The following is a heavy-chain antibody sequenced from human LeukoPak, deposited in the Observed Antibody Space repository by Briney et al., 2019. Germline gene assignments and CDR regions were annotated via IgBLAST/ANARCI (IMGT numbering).Heavy chain of an antibody. Sequence: SVKVSCKASGGTFSSYAISWVRQAPGQGLEWMGRIIPILGIANYAQKFQGRVTITADKSTSTAYMELSSLRSEDTAVYYCARDRRAYSSSWYGDYWGRGTLVTVSS. V-gene: IGHV1-69*04. J-gene: IGHJ4*02. CDR1: GGTFSSYA. CDR3: ARDRRAYSSSWYGDY. CDR2: IIPILGIA. D-gene: IGHD6-13*01.